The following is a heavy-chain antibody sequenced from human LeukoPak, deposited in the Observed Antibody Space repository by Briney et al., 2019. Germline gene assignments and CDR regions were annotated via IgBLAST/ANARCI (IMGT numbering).Heavy chain of an antibody. CDR2: IKSKTDGGTT. V-gene: IGHV3-15*01. D-gene: IGHD1-7*01. CDR3: TKINWNYGDLGDY. CDR1: GFTFSDYY. Sequence: SGGSLRLSCAASGFTFSDYYMSWVRQAPGKGLEWVGRIKSKTDGGTTDYAAPVKGRFTISRDDSKNTLYLQMNSLKTEDTAVYYCTKINWNYGDLGDYWGQGTLVTVSS. J-gene: IGHJ4*02.